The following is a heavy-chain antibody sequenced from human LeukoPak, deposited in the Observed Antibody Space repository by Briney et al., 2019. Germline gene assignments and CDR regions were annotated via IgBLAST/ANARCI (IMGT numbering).Heavy chain of an antibody. V-gene: IGHV3-30*04. CDR1: GFTFSSYA. D-gene: IGHD3-3*01. CDR2: ISYDGTNK. CDR3: AKDGGVVKRNYYYMDV. Sequence: GGSLRLSCAASGFTFSSYAMHWVRQAPGKGLEWVAVISYDGTNKYYADSVKGRFTISRDNSKNTLYLQMNSLRAEDTAVYYCAKDGGVVKRNYYYMDVWGKGTTVTVSS. J-gene: IGHJ6*03.